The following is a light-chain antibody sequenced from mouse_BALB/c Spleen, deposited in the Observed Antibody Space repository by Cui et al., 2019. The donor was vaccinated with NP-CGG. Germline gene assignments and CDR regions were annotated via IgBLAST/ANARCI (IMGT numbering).Light chain of an antibody. V-gene: IGLV1*01. CDR2: GTN. J-gene: IGLJ1*01. CDR3: ALWYSNHWV. CDR1: TGAVTTSNY. Sequence: QPVLTQKPALTTSPGETVTLTCRSSTGAVTTSNYANWVQEKPDHLFTGLIGGTNNRAPGVPARFSGSLIGDKAALTITGAQTEDEAIYFCALWYSNHWVFGGGTKLTVL.